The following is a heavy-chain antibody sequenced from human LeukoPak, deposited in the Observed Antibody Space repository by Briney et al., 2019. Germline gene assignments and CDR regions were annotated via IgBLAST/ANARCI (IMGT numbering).Heavy chain of an antibody. CDR2: IKEDGSDK. CDR3: ARDAGYGYDRFDY. J-gene: IGHJ4*02. V-gene: IGHV3-7*01. Sequence: AGGSLRLSCAASGFTFSNYWMAWVRQAPGKGLEWVANIKEDGSDKNYVDSVKGRFTISRDNAKNSLYLQMNSLRAEDTAVYYCARDAGYGYDRFDYWGQGTQVTVSS. D-gene: IGHD5-18*01. CDR1: GFTFSNYW.